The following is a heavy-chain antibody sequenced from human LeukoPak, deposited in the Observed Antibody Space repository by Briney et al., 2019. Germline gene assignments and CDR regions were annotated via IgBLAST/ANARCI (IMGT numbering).Heavy chain of an antibody. CDR1: GYTFTSYG. J-gene: IGHJ5*02. V-gene: IGHV1-18*01. Sequence: EASVKVSCKASGYTFTSYGISWVRQAPGQGLEWMGWSSAYYGNTNYAQKLQGRVTMTTDTSTSTAYMELRSLRSDDTAVYYCAKDPNSQYWFDPWGQGTLVTVSS. CDR2: SSAYYGNT. CDR3: AKDPNSQYWFDP.